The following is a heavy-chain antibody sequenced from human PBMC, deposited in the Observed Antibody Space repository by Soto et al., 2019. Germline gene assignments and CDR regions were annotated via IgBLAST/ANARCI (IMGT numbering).Heavy chain of an antibody. CDR2: IYHSGST. J-gene: IGHJ5*02. CDR1: GGSISSSNW. CDR3: ARDCGGGSCYDGSDWFDP. V-gene: IGHV4-4*02. D-gene: IGHD2-15*01. Sequence: QVQLQESGPGLVKPSGTLSLTCAVSGGSISSSNWWSWVRQPPGKGLEWFGEIYHSGSTNYNPALKSRVTIAVDKSRNQFSLKLSSVTAADTAVYYCARDCGGGSCYDGSDWFDPWGQGTLVTVSS.